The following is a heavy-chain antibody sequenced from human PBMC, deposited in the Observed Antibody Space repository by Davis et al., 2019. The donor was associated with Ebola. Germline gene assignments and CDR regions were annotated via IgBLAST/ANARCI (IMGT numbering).Heavy chain of an antibody. Sequence: ASVKVSCKASGYTFTDYYIHWVRQAPGQGLEWMGWISAYNGNTNYAQKLQGRVTMTTDTSTSTAYMELRSLRSDDTAVYYCARVVTMVRGGWFDPWGQGTLVTVSS. CDR1: GYTFTDYY. CDR2: ISAYNGNT. D-gene: IGHD3-10*01. CDR3: ARVVTMVRGGWFDP. V-gene: IGHV1-18*04. J-gene: IGHJ5*02.